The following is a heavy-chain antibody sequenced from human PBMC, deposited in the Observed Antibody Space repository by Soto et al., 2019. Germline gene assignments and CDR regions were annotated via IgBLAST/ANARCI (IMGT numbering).Heavy chain of an antibody. V-gene: IGHV1-18*01. CDR1: GYTPTNYD. Sequence: QVPLVQSGPEVKKPGASVKVSCKTSGYTPTNYDIGWVRQAPGQGLEYMGWISAYNGNTNYARKLQDRVTLTTDTSTRTAYRELRSLPSDDTAIYYCARGLDRRGTYYGFDNWGQGTLVTVSS. CDR3: ARGLDRRGTYYGFDN. D-gene: IGHD1-26*01. J-gene: IGHJ4*02. CDR2: ISAYNGNT.